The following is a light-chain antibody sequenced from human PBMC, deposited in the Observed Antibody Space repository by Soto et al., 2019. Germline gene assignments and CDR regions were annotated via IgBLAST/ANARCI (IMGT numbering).Light chain of an antibody. CDR2: DVS. CDR3: SSYTSTSAPYV. Sequence: QSVLTQPASVSGFPGQSITLSCTGTSSDKGGYDYVSWYQQHPGKAPKLIIYDVSGRPSGVSNRCSGSKSANTASLTISGLQAEDEADYRCSSYTSTSAPYVFGTGTKVTVL. CDR1: SSDKGGYDY. J-gene: IGLJ1*01. V-gene: IGLV2-14*03.